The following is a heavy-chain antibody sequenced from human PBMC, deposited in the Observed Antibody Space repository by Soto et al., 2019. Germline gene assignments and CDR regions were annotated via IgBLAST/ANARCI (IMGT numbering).Heavy chain of an antibody. CDR2: ISYDGSNK. CDR3: ARVAVDMATILDFDY. D-gene: IGHD5-12*01. V-gene: IGHV3-30*14. Sequence: QVQLVESGGGVVQPGRSLRLSCAASGFTFSSYAMHWVRQAPGKGLEWVAVISYDGSNKYYADSLKGRFTISRDNSKIILSLNTNRLRADDTAVSYCARVAVDMATILDFDYWGQGTLVTVSS. CDR1: GFTFSSYA. J-gene: IGHJ4*02.